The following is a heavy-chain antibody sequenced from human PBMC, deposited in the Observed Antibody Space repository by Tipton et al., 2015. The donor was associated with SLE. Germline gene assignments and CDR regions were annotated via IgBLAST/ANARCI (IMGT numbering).Heavy chain of an antibody. J-gene: IGHJ4*02. CDR3: ARDFSKVYCSGGSCYSGFDY. Sequence: TLSLTCTVSGVSISSGGYSWTWIRQPPGKGLEWVGFIDNSGSTNYNPSLESRVTISGDTSKNQFSLKLSSVTAADTAVYYCARDFSKVYCSGGSCYSGFDYWGQGTLVTVSS. CDR2: IDNSGST. D-gene: IGHD2-15*01. CDR1: GVSISSGGYS. V-gene: IGHV4-61*08.